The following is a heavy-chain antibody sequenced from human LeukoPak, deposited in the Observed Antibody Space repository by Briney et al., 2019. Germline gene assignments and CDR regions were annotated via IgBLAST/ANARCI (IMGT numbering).Heavy chain of an antibody. J-gene: IGHJ6*03. CDR3: ARDQTAAAGYYYYYYMDV. CDR1: GFTFSSYS. Sequence: TGGSLRLSCAASGFTFSSYSMNWVRQAPGKGLEWVSSISSSSSYIYYADSVKGRFTISRDNAKNSLYLQMNSLRAEDTAVYYCARDQTAAAGYYYYYYMDVWGKGTTFTVSS. D-gene: IGHD6-13*01. CDR2: ISSSSSYI. V-gene: IGHV3-21*01.